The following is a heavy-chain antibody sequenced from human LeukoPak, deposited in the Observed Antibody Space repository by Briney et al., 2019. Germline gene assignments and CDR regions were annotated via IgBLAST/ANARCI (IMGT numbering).Heavy chain of an antibody. CDR3: ARGRYDILTGYYPTYWYFDL. CDR1: GGSISSYY. CDR2: IYYSGST. J-gene: IGHJ2*01. D-gene: IGHD3-9*01. V-gene: IGHV4-59*01. Sequence: PSETLSLTCTVSGGSISSYYWSWIRQPPGKGLEWIEYIYYSGSTNYDPSLKSRVTISVDTSKNQFSLKLSSVTAADTAVYYCARGRYDILTGYYPTYWYFDLWGRGTLVTVSS.